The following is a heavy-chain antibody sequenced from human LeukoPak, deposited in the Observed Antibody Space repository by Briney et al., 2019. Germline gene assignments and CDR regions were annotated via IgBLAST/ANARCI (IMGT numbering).Heavy chain of an antibody. CDR3: ARDGGNSGSYLYYFDY. V-gene: IGHV1-69*06. Sequence: SVKVSCKASGGTFSSYAISWVRQAPGQGLEWMGGIIPIFGTANYAQKFQGRVTITADKSTSTAYMELSSLRSEDTAVYYCARDGGNSGSYLYYFDYWGQGTLVTVSS. CDR1: GGTFSSYA. D-gene: IGHD1-26*01. CDR2: IIPIFGTA. J-gene: IGHJ4*02.